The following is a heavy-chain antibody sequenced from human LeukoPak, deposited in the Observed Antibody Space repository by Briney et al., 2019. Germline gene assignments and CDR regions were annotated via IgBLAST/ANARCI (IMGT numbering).Heavy chain of an antibody. Sequence: SETLSLTCAVYGGSFSGYYWSWIRQPPGKGLEWIGEITHSGSTNYNPSLKSRVTISVDTSKSQFSLKLSSVTAADTAVYYCARGLGDHYDSIKTRFDPWGQGTLVTVSS. J-gene: IGHJ5*02. CDR3: ARGLGDHYDSIKTRFDP. CDR1: GGSFSGYY. V-gene: IGHV4-34*01. D-gene: IGHD3-22*01. CDR2: ITHSGST.